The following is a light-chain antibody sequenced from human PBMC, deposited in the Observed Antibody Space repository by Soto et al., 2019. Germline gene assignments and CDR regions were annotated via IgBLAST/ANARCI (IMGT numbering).Light chain of an antibody. CDR2: DAS. J-gene: IGKJ5*01. Sequence: GDIVTITCRASQSISSWLAWYQQKPGKAPKLLIYDASSLESGVPSRFSGSGSGTEFTLAISSLQPDDFATYYCQQYNSYPITFGQGTRLEI. CDR1: QSISSW. CDR3: QQYNSYPIT. V-gene: IGKV1-5*01.